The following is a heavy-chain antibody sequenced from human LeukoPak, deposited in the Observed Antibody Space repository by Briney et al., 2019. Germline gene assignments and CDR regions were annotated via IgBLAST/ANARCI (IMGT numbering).Heavy chain of an antibody. CDR1: GYTFTSYD. J-gene: IGHJ4*02. D-gene: IGHD2-2*03. CDR3: ARFGYCSSTSCYVSRDYFDY. V-gene: IGHV1-8*01. Sequence: GASVKVSCKASGYTFTSYDINWVRQATGQGLEWMGWMNPNSGNTGYAQKFQGRVTMTRNTSISTAYMELSSLRSEDTAVYYCARFGYCSSTSCYVSRDYFDYWGQGTLVTVSS. CDR2: MNPNSGNT.